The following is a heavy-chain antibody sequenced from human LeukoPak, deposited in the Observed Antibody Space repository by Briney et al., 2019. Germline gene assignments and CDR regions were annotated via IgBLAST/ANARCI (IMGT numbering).Heavy chain of an antibody. CDR1: GFTFSSYW. V-gene: IGHV3-74*01. J-gene: IGHJ4*02. CDR2: INSDGSST. Sequence: PGGSLRLSCAASGFTFSSYWMHWVRQAPGKGLVWVSRINSDGSSTSYADSVKGRFTISRDNAKNSLYLQMNSLRAEDTAVYYCAGSKYNYGYIFDYWGQGTLVTVSS. D-gene: IGHD5-18*01. CDR3: AGSKYNYGYIFDY.